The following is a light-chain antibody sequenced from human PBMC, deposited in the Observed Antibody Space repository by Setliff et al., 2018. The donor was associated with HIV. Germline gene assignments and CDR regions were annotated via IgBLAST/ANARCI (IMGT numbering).Light chain of an antibody. Sequence: QSALTQPAAVSGSPGQSITISCTGTSSDVGGFNYVCWYQQHPGKAPKLMIYDVSRRPSGVSNRISGSKSGNTASLTISGLQAEDEADYYCCSYTDTTNFVIFGGGTK. V-gene: IGLV2-14*03. CDR2: DVS. J-gene: IGLJ2*01. CDR1: SSDVGGFNY. CDR3: CSYTDTTNFVI.